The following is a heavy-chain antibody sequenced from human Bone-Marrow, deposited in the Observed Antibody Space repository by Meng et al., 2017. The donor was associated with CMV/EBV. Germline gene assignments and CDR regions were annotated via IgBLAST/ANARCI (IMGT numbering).Heavy chain of an antibody. Sequence: VHLRQWGAGLLKPSGPLSLTCGVYGAPFSGYWSWVRQPPGKGLEWIGEITHSGSTNYNVSLKSRVTISIDTSKNQFSLKLSSVTATDTAVYYCAPGFRSWSGSYSSWGQGTLVTVSS. D-gene: IGHD1-26*01. V-gene: IGHV4-34*01. CDR2: ITHSGST. CDR3: APGFRSWSGSYSS. J-gene: IGHJ4*02. CDR1: GAPFSGY.